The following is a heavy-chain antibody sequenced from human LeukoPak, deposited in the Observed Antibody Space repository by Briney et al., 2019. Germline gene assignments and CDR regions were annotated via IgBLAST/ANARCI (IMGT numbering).Heavy chain of an antibody. CDR3: ARPQAARDAFDI. J-gene: IGHJ3*02. D-gene: IGHD6-6*01. Sequence: SEALSLTCAVYGGSFSGYYWSWIRQPPGKGLEWIGEINHSGSTNYNPSLKSRVTISVDTSKNQFSLKLSSVTAADTAVCYCARPQAARDAFDIWGQGTMVTVSS. V-gene: IGHV4-34*01. CDR2: INHSGST. CDR1: GGSFSGYY.